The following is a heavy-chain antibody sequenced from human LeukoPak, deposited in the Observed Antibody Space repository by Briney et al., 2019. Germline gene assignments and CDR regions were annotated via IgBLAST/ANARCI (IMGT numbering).Heavy chain of an antibody. Sequence: GESLKISCKGSGYSFTSYWIYWVRQMPGKGLEWMGRIDPSDSYTNYSPSFQGHVAISTDKSITTAYLQWSSLTASDTAMYYCARSDYSSSPLDHWGQGTLVTVSS. J-gene: IGHJ4*02. V-gene: IGHV5-10-1*01. CDR2: IDPSDSYT. CDR1: GYSFTSYW. D-gene: IGHD6-13*01. CDR3: ARSDYSSSPLDH.